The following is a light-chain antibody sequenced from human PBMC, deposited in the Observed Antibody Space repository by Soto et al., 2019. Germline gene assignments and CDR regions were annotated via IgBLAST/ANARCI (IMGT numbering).Light chain of an antibody. CDR1: QSVTSSY. Sequence: EIVLTQSPGTLSLSPGERATLSCRASQSVTSSYLAWYQQKPGQAPRLLIYGASSRATGIPDRFSGSGSGTDFTLTSSRPEPEDFAVYYCQQYDRSPWTFGQETKVAIK. CDR3: QQYDRSPWT. CDR2: GAS. V-gene: IGKV3-20*01. J-gene: IGKJ1*01.